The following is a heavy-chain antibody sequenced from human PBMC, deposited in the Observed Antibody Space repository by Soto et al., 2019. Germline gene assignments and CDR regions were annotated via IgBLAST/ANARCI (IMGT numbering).Heavy chain of an antibody. CDR3: ASQDYRNYVFDY. V-gene: IGHV4-59*01. CDR2: SSSSGRT. D-gene: IGHD4-4*01. J-gene: IGHJ4*02. Sequence: PSETLCLTCTVSGGSLTTYACSWFRQPPGRGLEWIGYSSSSGRTSYYPSLKSRFTISVDTSRSQFCLKLSSVTAADTAVYFCASQDYRNYVFDYWGQGTLVTVSS. CDR1: GGSLTTYA.